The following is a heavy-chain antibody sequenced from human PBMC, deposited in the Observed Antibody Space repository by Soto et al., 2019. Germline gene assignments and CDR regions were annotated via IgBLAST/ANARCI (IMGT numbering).Heavy chain of an antibody. V-gene: IGHV3-23*01. J-gene: IGHJ4*02. Sequence: EVQLLESGGGLVQPGGSLRLSCAASGFTFGTYAMTWVRQAPGKGLEWISSISDGADGPYYADSVKGRFTISRDNSNNLLSLQMNGLRGDDTAVYYCAKGGIGRAPRLDFWGKGTLVAVSS. CDR1: GFTFGTYA. D-gene: IGHD1-1*01. CDR2: ISDGADGP. CDR3: AKGGIGRAPRLDF.